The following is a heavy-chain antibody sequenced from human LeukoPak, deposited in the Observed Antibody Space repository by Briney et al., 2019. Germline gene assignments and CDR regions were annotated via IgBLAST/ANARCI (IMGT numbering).Heavy chain of an antibody. J-gene: IGHJ4*02. D-gene: IGHD6-13*01. Sequence: PSETLSLTCTVSGVSVTSSSYYWGWIRQPPGQGLEWIGSIYYSGSTFYNPSLKSLVTISVDTSKNQFSLKLSSVTATDTAVYYCARHLSSNWYLGYFDYWGQGTLLTVSS. CDR1: GVSVTSSSYY. CDR2: IYYSGST. CDR3: ARHLSSNWYLGYFDY. V-gene: IGHV4-39*01.